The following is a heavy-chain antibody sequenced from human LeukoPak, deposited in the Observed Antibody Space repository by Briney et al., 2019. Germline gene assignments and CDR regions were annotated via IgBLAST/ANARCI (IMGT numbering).Heavy chain of an antibody. CDR3: ARKYSSSWSYNWFDP. J-gene: IGHJ5*02. V-gene: IGHV3-7*01. Sequence: GGSLRLSCAASGFTFSSYWMSWVRQAPGKGLEWVANIKQDGSEKYYVDSVKGRFTISRDNAKNSLYLQMNSLRAEDTAVYYCARKYSSSWSYNWFDPWGQGTLVTVSS. CDR2: IKQDGSEK. D-gene: IGHD6-13*01. CDR1: GFTFSSYW.